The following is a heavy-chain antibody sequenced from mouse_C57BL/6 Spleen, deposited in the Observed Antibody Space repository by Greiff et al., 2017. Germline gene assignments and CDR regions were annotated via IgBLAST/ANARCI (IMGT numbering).Heavy chain of an antibody. V-gene: IGHV1-64*01. J-gene: IGHJ3*01. CDR2: IHPNSGST. CDR1: GYTFTSYW. D-gene: IGHD1-1*01. CDR3: ARPGSSYAWFAY. Sequence: QVQLQQPGAELVKPGASVKLSCKASGYTFTSYWMHWVKQRPGQGLEWIGMIHPNSGSTNYNEKFKSKATLTVDKSSSTAYMQLSSLTAEDSAVYCCARPGSSYAWFAYWGQGTLVTVSA.